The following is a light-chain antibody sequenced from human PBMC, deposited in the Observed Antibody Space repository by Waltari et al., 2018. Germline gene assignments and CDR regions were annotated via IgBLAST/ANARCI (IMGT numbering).Light chain of an antibody. CDR1: RTISSY. CDR3: QQANTAPRMYI. CDR2: AAS. V-gene: IGKV1-39*01. J-gene: IGKJ2*01. Sequence: DIQMTQSPSSLSASVGDRVPIPCRASRTISSYLNWYQQKPGKSPKLLIYAASTLESGVPSRFSGGGSGTDFTLTISSLQPEDFATYYCQQANTAPRMYIFGQGTKVDVK.